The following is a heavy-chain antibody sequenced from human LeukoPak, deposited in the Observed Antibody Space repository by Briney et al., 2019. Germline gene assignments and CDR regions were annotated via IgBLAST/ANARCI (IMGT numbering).Heavy chain of an antibody. CDR2: TYYRSKWYN. CDR3: ARDAGSGWSSFDY. CDR1: GDSVSSNSAA. D-gene: IGHD6-19*01. Sequence: SQTLSLTCALSGDSVSSNSAAWHWIRQSPSRGLEWLGRTYYRSKWYNDYAVSMKSRITINPDTSKDQFSLQLNSVTPEDTAVYYCARDAGSGWSSFDYWGPGTLVTVSS. V-gene: IGHV6-1*01. J-gene: IGHJ4*02.